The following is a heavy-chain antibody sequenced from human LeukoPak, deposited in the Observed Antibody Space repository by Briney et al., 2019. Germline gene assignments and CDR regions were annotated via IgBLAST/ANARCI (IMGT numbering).Heavy chain of an antibody. D-gene: IGHD3-22*01. V-gene: IGHV3-7*05. CDR3: ARAVMVSLGFDSRGYSQD. Sequence: GGSLRLSCAASGFTFNNYWMTWVRQAPGKGLEWVANIKQDGSDKYYVDSVKGRFIISRDTAKNSLYLQMNSLRAEDTAVYYCARAVMVSLGFDSRGYSQDWGQGSLVTVSS. CDR2: IKQDGSDK. CDR1: GFTFNNYW. J-gene: IGHJ4*02.